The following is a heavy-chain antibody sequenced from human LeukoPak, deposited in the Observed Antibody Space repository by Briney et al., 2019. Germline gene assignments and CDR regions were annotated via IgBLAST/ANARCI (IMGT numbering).Heavy chain of an antibody. CDR2: ISYDGSNK. D-gene: IGHD3-10*01. Sequence: GRSLRLSCLASGFTFSSYAMHWVRQAAGKGIEWVAVISYDGSNKYYADSVKGRFTISRDNSKNTLYLQMNSLRAEDTAVYYCARAGMVRGDHTYDYYYYYMDVWGKGTTVTVSS. CDR3: ARAGMVRGDHTYDYYYYYMDV. CDR1: GFTFSSYA. V-gene: IGHV3-30*01. J-gene: IGHJ6*03.